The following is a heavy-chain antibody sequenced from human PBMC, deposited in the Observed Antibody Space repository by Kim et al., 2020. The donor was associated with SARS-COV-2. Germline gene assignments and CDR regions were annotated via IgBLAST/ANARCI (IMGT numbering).Heavy chain of an antibody. CDR1: GYTLTELS. J-gene: IGHJ4*02. CDR3: ATGFAYCSGGSCPPPDY. CDR2: FDPEDGET. V-gene: IGHV1-24*01. Sequence: ASLKVSCKVSGYTLTELSMHWVRQAPGKGLEWMGGFDPEDGETIYAQKFQGRVTMTEDTSTDTAYMELSSLRSEDTAVYYCATGFAYCSGGSCPPPDYWGQGTLVTVSS. D-gene: IGHD2-15*01.